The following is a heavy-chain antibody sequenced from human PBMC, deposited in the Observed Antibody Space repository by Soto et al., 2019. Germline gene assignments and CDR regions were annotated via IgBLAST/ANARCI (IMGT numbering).Heavy chain of an antibody. CDR1: GGTFSSYA. CDR3: ARDRAQYSSSSLSYYYYGMDV. V-gene: IGHV1-69*06. J-gene: IGHJ6*02. CDR2: IIPIFGTA. D-gene: IGHD6-6*01. Sequence: SVKVSCKASGGTFSSYAISWVRQAPGQGLEWMGGIIPIFGTANYAQKFQGRVTITADKSTSTAYMELSSLRSEDAAVYYCARDRAQYSSSSLSYYYYGMDVWGQGTTVTVSS.